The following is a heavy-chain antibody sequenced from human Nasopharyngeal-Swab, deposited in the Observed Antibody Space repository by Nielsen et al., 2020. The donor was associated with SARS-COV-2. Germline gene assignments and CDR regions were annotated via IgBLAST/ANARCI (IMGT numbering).Heavy chain of an antibody. V-gene: IGHV4-34*01. J-gene: IGHJ4*02. D-gene: IGHD3-10*01. CDR2: INHSGST. Sequence: PGKGLEWIGEINHSGSTNYNPSLKSRVTISVDTSKNQFSLKLSSLTAADTAVYYCARVLIGTPAYGSGTIDYWGQGTLVTVSS. CDR3: ARVLIGTPAYGSGTIDY.